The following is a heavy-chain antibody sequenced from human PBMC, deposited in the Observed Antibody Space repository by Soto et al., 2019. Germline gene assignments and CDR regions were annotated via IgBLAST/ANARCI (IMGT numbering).Heavy chain of an antibody. CDR2: ISPMFHKA. CDR1: GGTFGIYA. CDR3: AREVEIHTPVLGA. J-gene: IGHJ5*02. V-gene: IGHV1-69*01. Sequence: QLQLVQSGTEVKKPGSSVTVSCKASGGTFGIYAINWLRQAPGQGLQWMGDISPMFHKANYEQTLQGRVSITADESTNTVYMELSSLRSENTALYYCAREVEIHTPVLGAWGQGTLVTVSS. D-gene: IGHD2-2*01.